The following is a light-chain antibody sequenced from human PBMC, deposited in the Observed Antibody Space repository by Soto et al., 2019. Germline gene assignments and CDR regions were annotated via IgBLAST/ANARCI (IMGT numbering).Light chain of an antibody. Sequence: EIVLTQSPDTLSLSPGESATLSCRARQNFGSSSLAWYQQKRGQAPKFLIYGASSMATGIPDRFSGSGSGTDFTLTISRLEPEDFAVYYCQQYTSSLNTFGQGTRLENK. CDR2: GAS. CDR3: QQYTSSLNT. CDR1: QNFGSSS. J-gene: IGKJ5*01. V-gene: IGKV3-20*01.